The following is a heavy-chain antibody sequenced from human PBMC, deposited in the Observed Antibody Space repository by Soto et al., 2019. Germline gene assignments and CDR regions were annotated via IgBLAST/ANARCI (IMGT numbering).Heavy chain of an antibody. J-gene: IGHJ5*02. CDR1: GGSFSGYY. CDR3: AREIRTYYDFWSGYYNWFDP. D-gene: IGHD3-3*01. V-gene: IGHV4-34*01. CDR2: INHSGST. Sequence: QVQLQQWGAGLLKPSETLSLTCAVYGGSFSGYYWSWIRQPPGKGLEWIGEINHSGSTNYNPSLKSRVTISVDTSKNQFSLKLSSVTAADTAVYYCAREIRTYYDFWSGYYNWFDPWGQGTLVTVSS.